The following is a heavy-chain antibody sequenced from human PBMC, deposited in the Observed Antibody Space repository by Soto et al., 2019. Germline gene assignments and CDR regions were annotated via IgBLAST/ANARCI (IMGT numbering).Heavy chain of an antibody. D-gene: IGHD6-6*01. CDR2: INHSGST. Sequence: ETLSLTCAVYGVSFSDYYWSWIRQPPGKGLEWIGEINHSGSTNYNPSLKSRATISVDTSKNQFSLKLSSVTAADTAVYYCARTSRFDYWGQASLVTVSA. J-gene: IGHJ4*02. CDR1: GVSFSDYY. CDR3: ARTSRFDY. V-gene: IGHV4-34*01.